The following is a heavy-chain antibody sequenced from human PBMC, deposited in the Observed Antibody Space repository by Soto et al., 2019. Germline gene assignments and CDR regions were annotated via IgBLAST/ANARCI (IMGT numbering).Heavy chain of an antibody. V-gene: IGHV5-51*01. D-gene: IGHD2-15*01. CDR2: IYPDDSVT. Sequence: PGESLKISCKTSGYRFSRYWIGWVRQMPGKGLEWMGVIYPDDSVTRYSPSFLGQVTISADESSNTATLQWSSLRASDSAMYYCASRAVYCNGFTCPWSWGKGTPVTVSS. J-gene: IGHJ5*02. CDR3: ASRAVYCNGFTCPWS. CDR1: GYRFSRYW.